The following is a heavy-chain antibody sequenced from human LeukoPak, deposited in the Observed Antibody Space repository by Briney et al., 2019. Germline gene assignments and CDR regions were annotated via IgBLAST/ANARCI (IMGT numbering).Heavy chain of an antibody. CDR3: ARDTRGYWYFDL. Sequence: VASVKVSCKASGGTFSSYAISWVRQAPGQGPEWMGGIIPIFGTANYAQKFQGRVTITADESTSTAYMELSSLRSEDTAVYYCARDTRGYWYFDLWGRGTLVTVSS. CDR1: GGTFSSYA. D-gene: IGHD1-26*01. CDR2: IIPIFGTA. J-gene: IGHJ2*01. V-gene: IGHV1-69*13.